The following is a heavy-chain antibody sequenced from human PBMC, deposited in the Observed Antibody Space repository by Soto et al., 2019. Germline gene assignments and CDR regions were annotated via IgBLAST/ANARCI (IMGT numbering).Heavy chain of an antibody. V-gene: IGHV3-30-3*01. CDR3: ARDKKWLLLVPGFDY. J-gene: IGHJ4*02. CDR1: GFTFSSYA. CDR2: ISYDGSNK. D-gene: IGHD3-22*01. Sequence: QVQLAESGGGVVQPGRSLRLSCAASGFTFSSYAMHWVRQAPGKGLEWVAVISYDGSNKYYADSVKGRFTISRDNSKNTLYLQMNSLRAEDTAVYYCARDKKWLLLVPGFDYWGQGTLVTVSS.